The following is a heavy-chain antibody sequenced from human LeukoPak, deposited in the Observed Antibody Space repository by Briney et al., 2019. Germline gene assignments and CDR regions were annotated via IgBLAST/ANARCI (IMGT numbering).Heavy chain of an antibody. J-gene: IGHJ6*02. D-gene: IGHD3-22*01. Sequence: SGGSLRLSCAASGFTFSSYWMSWVRQAPGKGLEWVANIKQDGSEKYYVDSVKGRFTISRDNAKNSLYLQMNSLRAEDTAVYYCARDRPYYYDSSVFAYYYYGMDVWGQGTRSPSP. CDR3: ARDRPYYYDSSVFAYYYYGMDV. CDR2: IKQDGSEK. V-gene: IGHV3-7*01. CDR1: GFTFSSYW.